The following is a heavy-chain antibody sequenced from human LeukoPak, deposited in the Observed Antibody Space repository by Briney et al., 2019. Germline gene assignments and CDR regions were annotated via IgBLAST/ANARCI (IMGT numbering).Heavy chain of an antibody. CDR1: GGSFSGYY. CDR2: INHSGST. Sequence: SETLSLTCAVYGGSFSGYYWSWIRQPPGKGLEWIGEINHSGSTNYNPSLKSRVTISVDTSKNQFSLKLSSVTAADTAVYYCAREGITMIVDSAFDIWGQGTMVTVSS. J-gene: IGHJ3*02. CDR3: AREGITMIVDSAFDI. D-gene: IGHD3-22*01. V-gene: IGHV4-34*01.